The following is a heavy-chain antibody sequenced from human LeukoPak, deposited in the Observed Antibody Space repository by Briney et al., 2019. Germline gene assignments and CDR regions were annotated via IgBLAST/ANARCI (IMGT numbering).Heavy chain of an antibody. V-gene: IGHV1-8*01. CDR1: GYTFTSYD. D-gene: IGHD3-10*01. CDR2: MNPNSGNT. J-gene: IGHJ4*02. CDR3: ARRTYYYGSGSYFEAFDY. Sequence: ASVKVSCKASGYTFTSYDTNWVRQATGQGLEWMGWMNPNSGNTGYAQKFQGRVTMTRNTSISTAYMELSSLRSEDTAVYYCARRTYYYGSGSYFEAFDYWGQGTLVTVSS.